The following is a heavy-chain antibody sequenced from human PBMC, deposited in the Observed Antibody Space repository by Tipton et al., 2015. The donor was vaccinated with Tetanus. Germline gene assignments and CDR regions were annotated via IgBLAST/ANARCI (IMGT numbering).Heavy chain of an antibody. CDR3: VRPDRYCSGGSCYLALDS. CDR2: IIPALSTT. V-gene: IGHV1-69*15. J-gene: IGHJ4*02. D-gene: IGHD2-15*01. CDR1: GGGFSKFA. Sequence: QSGAEVKKPGSSVKVSCKASGGGFSKFAISWLRQAPGQGFELMGTIIPALSTTTYEQKFRGRITITADGSTSTAYMELSSLTSDDTAVYYCVRPDRYCSGGSCYLALDSWGQGALITVSS.